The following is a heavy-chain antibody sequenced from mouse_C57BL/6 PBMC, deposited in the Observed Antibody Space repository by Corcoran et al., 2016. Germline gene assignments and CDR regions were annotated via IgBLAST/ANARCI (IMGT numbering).Heavy chain of an antibody. Sequence: QIQLVQSGPELKKPGETVKISCKASGYTFTTYGMSWVKQAPGKGLKWMGWINTYSGVPTYADDFKGRFAFSLETSASTAYLQINNLKNEDTATYFCARSTGTNFDYGGQGTTLTVSS. J-gene: IGHJ2*01. CDR1: GYTFTTYG. D-gene: IGHD4-1*01. CDR2: INTYSGVP. CDR3: ARSTGTNFDY. V-gene: IGHV9-3*01.